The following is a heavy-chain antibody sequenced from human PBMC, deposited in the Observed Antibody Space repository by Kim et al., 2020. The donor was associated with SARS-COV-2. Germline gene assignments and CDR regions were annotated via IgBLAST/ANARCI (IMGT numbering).Heavy chain of an antibody. J-gene: IGHJ6*02. CDR1: GFTFSSYG. D-gene: IGHD3-10*01. Sequence: GGSLRLSCAASGFTFSSYGMHWVRQAPGKGLEWVAVIWYDGSNKYYADSVKGRFTISRDNSKNTLYLQMNSLRAEDTAVYYCARTRGGSGSYYYYYYGMDVWGQGTTVTVSS. V-gene: IGHV3-33*01. CDR2: IWYDGSNK. CDR3: ARTRGGSGSYYYYYYGMDV.